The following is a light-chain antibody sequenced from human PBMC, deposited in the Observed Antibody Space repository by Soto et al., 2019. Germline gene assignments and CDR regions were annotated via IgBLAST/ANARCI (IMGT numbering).Light chain of an antibody. Sequence: QAVVTQEASFSVSPGGTVTLTCALSSGSVSTNNYPSWCQQTPGQPPRTLIFRTNTRSSGVPDRFSGSILGSKAALTITGAQADDESDYYCVLYMGRGIWVFGGGTQVTVL. CDR1: SGSVSTNNY. CDR3: VLYMGRGIWV. J-gene: IGLJ3*02. V-gene: IGLV8-61*01. CDR2: RTN.